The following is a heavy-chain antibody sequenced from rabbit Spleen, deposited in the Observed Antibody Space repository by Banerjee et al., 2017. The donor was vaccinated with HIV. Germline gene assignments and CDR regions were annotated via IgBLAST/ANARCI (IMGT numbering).Heavy chain of an antibody. CDR3: AREAHNNMGWNL. D-gene: IGHD3-1*01. V-gene: IGHV1S40*01. Sequence: QSLEESGGGLVQPEGSLTLTCKASGIDFSSGYDMCWVRQAPGKGLEWIGCIDIGSSGRTYYASWAKGRFTISKTSSTTVTLQMTSLTAADTATYFCAREAHNNMGWNLWGPGTLVTVS. J-gene: IGHJ4*01. CDR1: GIDFSSGYD. CDR2: IDIGSSGRT.